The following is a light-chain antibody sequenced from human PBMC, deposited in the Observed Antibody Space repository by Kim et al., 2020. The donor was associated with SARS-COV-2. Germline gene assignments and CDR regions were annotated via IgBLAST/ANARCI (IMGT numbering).Light chain of an antibody. Sequence: DMQMTQSPSILSASVGDRVTITCRASQNIKRWLAWYQQRPGKAPKVLIYDASTLGSGVPSRFSGSGFGTEFTLTISSLQPDDFATYYCQQYKSYFGQGTKLEI. CDR2: DAS. V-gene: IGKV1-5*01. CDR3: QQYKSY. CDR1: QNIKRW. J-gene: IGKJ2*01.